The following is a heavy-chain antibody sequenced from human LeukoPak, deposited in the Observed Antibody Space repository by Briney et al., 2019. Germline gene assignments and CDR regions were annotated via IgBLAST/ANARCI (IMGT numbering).Heavy chain of an antibody. D-gene: IGHD5-24*01. V-gene: IGHV4-59*01. CDR2: IYYSGST. Sequence: SETLSLTCTVSGGSISSYYWSGIRQPPGKGLEWIGYIYYSGSTNYNPSLKSRVTISVDTSKNQFSLKLSSVTAADTAVYYCARVRDGYNLDAFDIWGQGTMVTVSS. J-gene: IGHJ3*02. CDR1: GGSISSYY. CDR3: ARVRDGYNLDAFDI.